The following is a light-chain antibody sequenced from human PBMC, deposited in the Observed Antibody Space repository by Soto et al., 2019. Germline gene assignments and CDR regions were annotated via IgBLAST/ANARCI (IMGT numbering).Light chain of an antibody. J-gene: IGKJ1*01. Sequence: MPSTRSHPTQPASVVYIFSVAFRASQSISNWLAWYQQKPGNAPKLLIYDASSLESGVPSRFSGSGSGTEFTLTISSLQPDDSATYFCQQYNSYWAFGQGTKVDIK. CDR1: QSISNW. CDR2: DAS. CDR3: QQYNSYWA. V-gene: IGKV1-5*01.